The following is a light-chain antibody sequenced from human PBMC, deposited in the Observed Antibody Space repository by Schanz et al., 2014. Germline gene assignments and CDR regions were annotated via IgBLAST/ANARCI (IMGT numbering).Light chain of an antibody. CDR2: GAS. CDR3: QHYGTSPRGT. J-gene: IGKJ1*01. Sequence: EIVMTQSPATLSVSPGERATLSCRASQSVSGSYLAWYQQKPGQAPRLLIYGASTRATGIPDRFSGSGSGTDFTLTISRLEPEDFAVYYCQHYGTSPRGTFGQGTQVEIK. V-gene: IGKV3-20*01. CDR1: QSVSGSY.